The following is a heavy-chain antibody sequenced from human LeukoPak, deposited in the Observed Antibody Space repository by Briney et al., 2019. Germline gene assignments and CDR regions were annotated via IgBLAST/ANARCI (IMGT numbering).Heavy chain of an antibody. Sequence: ASVKVSCKASGYTFTSYDINWVRQATGQGLEWMGWMNPNSGNTGYAQKFQGRVTMTRNTSISTAYMELSSLRSEDTGVYYCARVYCSGGSCYYLGAFDIWGQGTMVTVSS. D-gene: IGHD2-15*01. V-gene: IGHV1-8*01. J-gene: IGHJ3*02. CDR2: MNPNSGNT. CDR3: ARVYCSGGSCYYLGAFDI. CDR1: GYTFTSYD.